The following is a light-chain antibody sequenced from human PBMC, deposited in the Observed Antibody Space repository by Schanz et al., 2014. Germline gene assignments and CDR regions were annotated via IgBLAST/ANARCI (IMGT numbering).Light chain of an antibody. CDR2: EVS. Sequence: EIVLTQSPGTLSLSPGERATLSCRASQSVSSTHLAWYQQKPGQAPRLLLYEVSRRATATPDRFSGSGSGTAFTLTISSLEPEDFAVYYCQQRQYWPPLSFGGGTKVEIK. J-gene: IGKJ4*01. V-gene: IGKV3D-20*02. CDR1: QSVSSTH. CDR3: QQRQYWPPLS.